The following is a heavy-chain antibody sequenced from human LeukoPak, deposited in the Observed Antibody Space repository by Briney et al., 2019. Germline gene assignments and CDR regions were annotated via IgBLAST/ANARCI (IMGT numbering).Heavy chain of an antibody. CDR1: GYTFTSYG. CDR2: ISAYNGNT. CDR3: ARGGNYYYDSSGYDY. Sequence: ASVKVSCKASGYTFTSYGISWMRQAPGQGLEWMGWISAYNGNTNYAQKLQGRVTMTTDTSTSTAYMELRSLRSDDTAVYYCARGGNYYYDSSGYDYWGQGTLVTVSS. J-gene: IGHJ4*02. D-gene: IGHD3-22*01. V-gene: IGHV1-18*01.